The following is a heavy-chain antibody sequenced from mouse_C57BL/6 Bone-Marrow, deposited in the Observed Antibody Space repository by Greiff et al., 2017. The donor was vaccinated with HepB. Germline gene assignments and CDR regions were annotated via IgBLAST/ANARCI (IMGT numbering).Heavy chain of an antibody. CDR2: INPGSGGT. Sequence: VQLQQSGAELVRPGTSVKVSCKASGYAFTNYLIEWVKQRPGQGLEWIGVINPGSGGTNYNGKFKGKATRTADKSSSTAYMQLSSLTSEDSAVYFCARRWYYFDYWGQGTTLTVSS. CDR3: ARRWYYFDY. J-gene: IGHJ2*01. V-gene: IGHV1-54*01. CDR1: GYAFTNYL.